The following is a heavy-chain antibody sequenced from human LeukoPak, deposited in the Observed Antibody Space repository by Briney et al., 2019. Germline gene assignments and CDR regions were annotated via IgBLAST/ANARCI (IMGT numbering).Heavy chain of an antibody. J-gene: IGHJ4*02. CDR2: LSASGDST. Sequence: GGSLRLSCAASGFTLSSYGMIWVRQAPAKGLEWVSTLSASGDSTYYVDSVKGRFTISRDNSKNTLYLQMDSLRAEDSAVYYCAKRECSDNNCYFVNWGQGTLVTVSS. CDR1: GFTLSSYG. V-gene: IGHV3-23*01. D-gene: IGHD1-20*01. CDR3: AKRECSDNNCYFVN.